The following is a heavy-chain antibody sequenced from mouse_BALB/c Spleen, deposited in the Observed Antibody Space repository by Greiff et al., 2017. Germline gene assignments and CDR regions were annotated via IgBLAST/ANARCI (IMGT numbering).Heavy chain of an antibody. D-gene: IGHD2-14*01. CDR2: IRNKANGYTT. Sequence: EVQRVESGGGLVQPGGSLRLSCATSGFTFTDYYMSWVRQPPGKALEWLGFIRNKANGYTTEYSASVKGRFTISRDNSQSILYLQLNTLRAEDSATYYCARDGGYDFDYWGQGTTLTVSS. CDR1: GFTFTDYY. J-gene: IGHJ2*01. V-gene: IGHV7-3*02. CDR3: ARDGGYDFDY.